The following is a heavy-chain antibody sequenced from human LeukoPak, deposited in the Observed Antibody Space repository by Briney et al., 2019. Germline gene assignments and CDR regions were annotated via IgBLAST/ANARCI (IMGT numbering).Heavy chain of an antibody. CDR3: ARGGWESSGWSSEYYFDY. J-gene: IGHJ4*02. V-gene: IGHV4-39*01. CDR1: GGSISSSSYY. D-gene: IGHD6-19*01. Sequence: SETLSLTCTVSGGSISSSSYYWGWIRQPPGKGLEWIGSIYYSGSTYYNPSLKSRVTISVDTSKNQFSLKLSSVTAADTAVYYCARGGWESSGWSSEYYFDYWGQGTLVTVSS. CDR2: IYYSGST.